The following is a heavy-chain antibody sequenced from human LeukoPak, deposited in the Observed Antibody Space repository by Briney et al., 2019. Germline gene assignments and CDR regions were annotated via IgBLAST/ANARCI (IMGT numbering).Heavy chain of an antibody. Sequence: GGSLRLSCAASGFSFSSYEMNWVRQAPGKGLEWVSYISSSGSTIYYADSVKGRFTISRDNAKNSLYLQMNSLRAEDTAVYYCAINGVTMVRGVIGLAFDYWGQGTLVTVSS. CDR2: ISSSGSTI. D-gene: IGHD3-10*01. J-gene: IGHJ4*02. CDR3: AINGVTMVRGVIGLAFDY. CDR1: GFSFSSYE. V-gene: IGHV3-48*03.